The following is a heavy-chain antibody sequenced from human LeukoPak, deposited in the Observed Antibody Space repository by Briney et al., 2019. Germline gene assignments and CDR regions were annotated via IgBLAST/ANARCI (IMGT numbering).Heavy chain of an antibody. CDR2: IYYSGST. D-gene: IGHD5-18*01. J-gene: IGHJ6*03. Sequence: SETLSLTCTVSGGSISSYYWSWIRQPPGKGLEWIGYIYYSGSTNYNPSLKSRVTISVDTSKNQFSLKLSSVTAADTAVYFCARSRREVDTTMVDYFYYYYMDVWGKGTTVTVSS. CDR3: ARSRREVDTTMVDYFYYYYMDV. CDR1: GGSISSYY. V-gene: IGHV4-59*01.